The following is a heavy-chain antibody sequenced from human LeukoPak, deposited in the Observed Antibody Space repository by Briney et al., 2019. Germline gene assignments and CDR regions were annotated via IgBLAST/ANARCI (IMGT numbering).Heavy chain of an antibody. D-gene: IGHD2/OR15-2a*01. CDR2: ISGGGAGT. CDR1: AFKFSSYA. CDR3: AKLVSTTQMGDY. V-gene: IGHV3-23*01. Sequence: GGSLILSCAASAFKFSSYAMNWVRQAPGKGLEWVAGISGGGAGTYYVDSVKGRFTISRDNSKNTLYLQMNSLGAEDTAVYYCAKLVSTTQMGDYWGQGTPVTVSS. J-gene: IGHJ4*02.